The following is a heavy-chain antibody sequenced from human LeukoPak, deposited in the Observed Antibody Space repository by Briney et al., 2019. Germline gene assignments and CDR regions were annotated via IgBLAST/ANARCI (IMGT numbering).Heavy chain of an antibody. V-gene: IGHV4-59*01. J-gene: IGHJ4*02. CDR2: MYYRGNT. Sequence: SETLSLTCTVSGGSISSYYWSWIRQPPGKGLEWIGYMYYRGNTNYDPSLKSRVTISIDTPNNQFSLKLSSVTAADTAEYYCATGVHGIAAAGDYYFDFWGQGTLVTVSS. CDR3: ATGVHGIAAAGDYYFDF. CDR1: GGSISSYY. D-gene: IGHD6-13*01.